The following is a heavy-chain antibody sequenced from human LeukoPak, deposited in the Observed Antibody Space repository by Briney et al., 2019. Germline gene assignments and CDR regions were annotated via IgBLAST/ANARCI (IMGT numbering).Heavy chain of an antibody. Sequence: ASVKVSCKASGYAFTSYYMHWVRQAPGQGLEWMGIINPSGGSTSYAQKFQGRVTMTRDTSTSTVYMELSSLRSEDTAVYYCARDLDGYSYGTLDDYWGQGTLVTVSS. J-gene: IGHJ4*02. CDR3: ARDLDGYSYGTLDDY. CDR1: GYAFTSYY. V-gene: IGHV1-46*01. CDR2: INPSGGST. D-gene: IGHD5-18*01.